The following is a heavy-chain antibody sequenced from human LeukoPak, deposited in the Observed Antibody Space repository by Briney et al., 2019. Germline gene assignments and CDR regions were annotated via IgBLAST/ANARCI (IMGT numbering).Heavy chain of an antibody. J-gene: IGHJ4*02. D-gene: IGHD1-1*01. CDR3: ATHMLRDNWNVHTFDS. V-gene: IGHV1-69*05. Sequence: GASVKVSCKASGGTFSSYAISWVRQAPGQGLEWMGGIIPIFGTANYAQKFQGRVTVTTDDSTSTAFMELSSLRSEDTAVYYCATHMLRDNWNVHTFDSWGQGTLVTVSS. CDR1: GGTFSSYA. CDR2: IIPIFGTA.